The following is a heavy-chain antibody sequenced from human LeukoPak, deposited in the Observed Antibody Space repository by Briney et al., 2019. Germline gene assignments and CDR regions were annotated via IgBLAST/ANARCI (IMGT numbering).Heavy chain of an antibody. CDR2: ISGSGGST. V-gene: IGHV3-23*01. D-gene: IGHD3-22*01. J-gene: IGHJ4*02. CDR1: GFTFSSYA. CDR3: AKGVTMIVVVIPGPDY. Sequence: GGSLRLSCAASGFTFSSYAMSWVHQAPGKGLEWVSAISGSGGSTYYADSVKGRFTISRDNSKNTLYLQMNSLRAEDTAVYYCAKGVTMIVVVIPGPDYWGQGTLVTVSS.